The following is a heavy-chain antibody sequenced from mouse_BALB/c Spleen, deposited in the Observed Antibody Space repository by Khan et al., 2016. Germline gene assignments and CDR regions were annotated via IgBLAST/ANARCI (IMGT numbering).Heavy chain of an antibody. J-gene: IGHJ3*01. D-gene: IGHD2-2*01. V-gene: IGHV3-2*02. CDR1: GYSITSDYA. CDR2: IIYSVST. Sequence: PGLVKPSQSLSLTCTVTGYSITSDYAWNWIRQFPGNKLEWMGYIIYSVSTSYNPSLKSRISITRDTSKNQSFLQLNSVTTEDTATYYCARSYGYRGFAYWGQGTRVTVSA. CDR3: ARSYGYRGFAY.